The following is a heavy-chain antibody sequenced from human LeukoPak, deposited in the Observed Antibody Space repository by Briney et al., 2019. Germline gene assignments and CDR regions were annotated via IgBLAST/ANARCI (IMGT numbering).Heavy chain of an antibody. D-gene: IGHD1-26*01. V-gene: IGHV1-46*01. J-gene: IGHJ4*02. CDR2: INPSGGIT. CDR3: ARAQWEIVPRFDY. Sequence: ASVKVSCKASGYTFTSYGISWVRQAPGQGLEWMGIINPSGGITAYAQKFQGRVTMTWDTSTSTVYMELSSLRSEDTAVYYCARAQWEIVPRFDYWGQGTLVTVSS. CDR1: GYTFTSYG.